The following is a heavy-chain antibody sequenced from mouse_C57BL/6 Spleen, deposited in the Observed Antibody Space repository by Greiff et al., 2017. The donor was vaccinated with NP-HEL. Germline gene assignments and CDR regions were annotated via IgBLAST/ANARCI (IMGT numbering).Heavy chain of an antibody. Sequence: EVKVVESGGDLVKPGGSLKLSCAASGFTFSSYGMSWVRQTPDKRLEWVATISSGGSYTYYPASVKGRFTISRDNAKNTLYLQMSSLKSEDTAMYYCARHLYYDYDVGDYYAMDYWGQGTSVTVSS. CDR3: ARHLYYDYDVGDYYAMDY. D-gene: IGHD2-4*01. J-gene: IGHJ4*01. CDR1: GFTFSSYG. V-gene: IGHV5-6*01. CDR2: ISSGGSYT.